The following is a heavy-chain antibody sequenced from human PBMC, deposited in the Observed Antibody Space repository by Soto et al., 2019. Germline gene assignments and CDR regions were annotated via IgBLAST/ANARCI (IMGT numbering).Heavy chain of an antibody. Sequence: SVKVSCKASGYTFTGYYMHWVRQAPGQGLEWMGGIILPFGTANYAQKFQGRVTITADESMTTAYMELSGLRSEDTAVYYCARGPDYAGYFGYWGQGTLVTVSS. CDR1: GYTFTGYY. CDR3: ARGPDYAGYFGY. V-gene: IGHV1-69*13. D-gene: IGHD4-17*01. CDR2: IILPFGTA. J-gene: IGHJ4*02.